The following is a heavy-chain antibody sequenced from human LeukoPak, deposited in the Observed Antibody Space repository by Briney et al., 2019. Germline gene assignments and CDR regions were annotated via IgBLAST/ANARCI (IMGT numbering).Heavy chain of an antibody. CDR1: GGSISSSIYY. V-gene: IGHV4-39*01. CDR2: IYYSGST. Sequence: SETLSLICTVSGGSISSSIYYWGWIRQPPGKGLEWIGSIYYSGSTYYNPSLKSRVTISVGTSKNQFSLKLSSVTAADTAVYYCARYRGCSGGSCYRWFDPWGQGTLVTVSS. J-gene: IGHJ5*02. D-gene: IGHD2-15*01. CDR3: ARYRGCSGGSCYRWFDP.